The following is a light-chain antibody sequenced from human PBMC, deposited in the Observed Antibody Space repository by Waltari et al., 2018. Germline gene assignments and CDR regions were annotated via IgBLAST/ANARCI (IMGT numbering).Light chain of an antibody. CDR2: DVN. J-gene: IGLJ1*01. Sequence: QSALPHPRPVSGSPGQPATTSSTGTSSDVGSYSYPSWYQQHPGKALKLLIHDVNRRPSGVPDRFSGSKSGNTASLTISGLQAEDEADYYCCSYAGSDTFQVFGAGTKVTVL. CDR3: CSYAGSDTFQV. CDR1: SSDVGSYSY. V-gene: IGLV2-11*01.